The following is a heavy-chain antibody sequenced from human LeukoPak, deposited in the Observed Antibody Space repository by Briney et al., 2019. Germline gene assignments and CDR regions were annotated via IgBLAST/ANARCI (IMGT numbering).Heavy chain of an antibody. CDR1: GFTFSSYE. J-gene: IGHJ4*02. CDR2: ISSSGSTI. D-gene: IGHD3-9*01. CDR3: AKCPTDILTGYYI. V-gene: IGHV3-48*03. Sequence: GGSLRLSCAASGFTFSSYEMNWVRQAPGKGLEWVSYISSSGSTIYYADSVKGRFTISRDNAKNSLYLQMNSLRAEDTAVYYCAKCPTDILTGYYIWGQGTLVTVSS.